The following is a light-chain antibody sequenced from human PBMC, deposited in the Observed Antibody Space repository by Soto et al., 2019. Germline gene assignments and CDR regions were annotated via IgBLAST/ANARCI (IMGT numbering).Light chain of an antibody. V-gene: IGKV2-30*01. J-gene: IGKJ1*01. CDR2: KVS. CDR3: MQDAHWT. Sequence: DVVMTQSPLSLPVTLGQPASISCRSSQSLVYSDGNTYLNWFQQRPGQSPRRVIYKVSNRDSGVPDRFSAGGSGTDFTLKISRVEAEDVGVYYCMQDAHWTFGQGTKVEIK. CDR1: QSLVYSDGNTY.